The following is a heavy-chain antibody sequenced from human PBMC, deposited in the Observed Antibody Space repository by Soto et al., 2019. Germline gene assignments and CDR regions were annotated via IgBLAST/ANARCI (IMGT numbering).Heavy chain of an antibody. J-gene: IGHJ6*02. CDR3: AKRGGYSYGSNYYGMDV. CDR1: GFTFSSYG. D-gene: IGHD5-18*01. CDR2: ISYDGSNK. Sequence: GGSLRLSCAASGFTFSSYGMHWVRQAPGKGLEWVAVISYDGSNKYYADSVKGRFTISRDNSKNTLYLQMNSLRAEDTAVYYCAKRGGYSYGSNYYGMDVWGQGTTVTVSS. V-gene: IGHV3-30*18.